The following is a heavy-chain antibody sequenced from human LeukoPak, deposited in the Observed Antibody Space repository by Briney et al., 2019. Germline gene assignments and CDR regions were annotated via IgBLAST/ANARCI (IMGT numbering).Heavy chain of an antibody. Sequence: SQTLSLTCAISGDSVFSNSAAWNWIRQSPSRGLEWLGRTYYRSKWYNDYPVSVKGRITINPDTSKNQLSLQLDSVTPEDTAVYYCARGVTVTGYYFDYWGQGTLVTVSS. CDR2: TYYRSKWYN. CDR3: ARGVTVTGYYFDY. J-gene: IGHJ4*02. D-gene: IGHD3-9*01. CDR1: GDSVFSNSAA. V-gene: IGHV6-1*01.